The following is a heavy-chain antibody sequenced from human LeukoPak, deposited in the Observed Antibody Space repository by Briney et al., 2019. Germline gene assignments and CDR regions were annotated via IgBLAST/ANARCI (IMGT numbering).Heavy chain of an antibody. CDR1: GGTFSSYA. CDR3: ARARRAPDYFDY. Sequence: ASVKVSCTASGGTFSSYAISWVRQAPGQGLEWMGGIIPIFGTANYAQKFQGRVTITTDESTSTAYMELSSLRSEDTAVYYCARARRAPDYFDYWGQGTLVTVSS. V-gene: IGHV1-69*05. CDR2: IIPIFGTA. J-gene: IGHJ4*02.